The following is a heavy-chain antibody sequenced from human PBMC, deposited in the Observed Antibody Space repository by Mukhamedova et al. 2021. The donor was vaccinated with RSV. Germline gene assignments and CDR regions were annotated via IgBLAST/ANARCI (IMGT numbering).Heavy chain of an antibody. V-gene: IGHV3-21*01. J-gene: IGHJ4*02. CDR3: AREYSSLGGGGFDY. Sequence: ISSSSSYIYYADSVKGRFTISRDNAKISLYLQMNSLRAEDTAVYYCAREYSSLGGGGFDYWGQGTLVTVSS. CDR2: ISSSSSYI. D-gene: IGHD6-13*01.